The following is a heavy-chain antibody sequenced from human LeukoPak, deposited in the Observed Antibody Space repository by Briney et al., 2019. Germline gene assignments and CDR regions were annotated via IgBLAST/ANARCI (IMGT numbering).Heavy chain of an antibody. V-gene: IGHV1-24*01. CDR2: FDPEDGET. Sequence: GASVKVSCKVSGYTLTELSMHWVRQAPGKGLEWMGGFDPEDGETIYAQKFQGRVTITRNTSISTAYMELSSLRSEDTAVYYCARGRGVEYSSSYYFDYWGQGTLVTVSS. CDR1: GYTLTELS. D-gene: IGHD6-6*01. J-gene: IGHJ4*02. CDR3: ARGRGVEYSSSYYFDY.